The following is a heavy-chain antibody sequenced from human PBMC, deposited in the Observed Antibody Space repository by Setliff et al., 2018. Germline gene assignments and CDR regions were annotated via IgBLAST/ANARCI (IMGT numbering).Heavy chain of an antibody. CDR1: GCTFSGSA. CDR3: AAAPAGSDVFDM. Sequence: QSGGSLRLSCAASGCTFSGSAMHWVRQASGKGLEWVGRIRSKADNYATAYSASVKGRFTISRDDSKTTAYLQMNSLKTEYTAVYYCAAAPAGSDVFDMWGQGTMVTVS. V-gene: IGHV3-73*01. CDR2: IRSKADNYAT. J-gene: IGHJ3*02. D-gene: IGHD6-13*01.